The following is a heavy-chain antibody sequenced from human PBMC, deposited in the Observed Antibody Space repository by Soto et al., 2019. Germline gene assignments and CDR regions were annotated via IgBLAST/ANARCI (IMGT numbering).Heavy chain of an antibody. CDR3: AKDRITIFGVVIEVGGDFDY. Sequence: GGSLRLSCAASGFTFSSYAMSWVRQAPGKGLEWVSAISGSGGSTYYADSVKGRFTISRDNSKNTLYLQMNSLRAEDTAVYYCAKDRITIFGVVIEVGGDFDYWGQGTLVTVSS. V-gene: IGHV3-23*01. J-gene: IGHJ4*02. CDR1: GFTFSSYA. D-gene: IGHD3-3*01. CDR2: ISGSGGST.